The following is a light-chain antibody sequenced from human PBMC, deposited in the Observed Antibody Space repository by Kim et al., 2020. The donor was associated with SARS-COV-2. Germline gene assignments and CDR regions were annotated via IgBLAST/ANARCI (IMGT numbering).Light chain of an antibody. CDR1: QGIGRN. CDR2: DAS. CDR3: QQYSTYPWT. V-gene: IGKV1-8*01. Sequence: ASTGERVTISCRASQGIGRNLAWYQQKPGKAPELLMYDASTLQSGVLSRFSGSGSGTDFTLTINYLQSEDSATYYCQQYSTYPWTFGQGTKVDIK. J-gene: IGKJ1*01.